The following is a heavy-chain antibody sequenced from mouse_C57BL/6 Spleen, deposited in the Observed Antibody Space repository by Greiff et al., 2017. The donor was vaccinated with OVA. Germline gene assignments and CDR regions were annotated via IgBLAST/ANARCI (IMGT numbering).Heavy chain of an antibody. CDR3: ARRYYGYSWFAY. Sequence: VQLQQPGAELVMPGASVKLSCKASGYTFTSYWMHWVKQRPGPGLEWIGEIDPSDSYPNYNPKFKGKSTLTVDKSSSTAYMQLSSLTSEDSAVYYCARRYYGYSWFAYWGQGTLVTVSA. V-gene: IGHV1-69*01. J-gene: IGHJ3*01. CDR1: GYTFTSYW. D-gene: IGHD2-2*01. CDR2: IDPSDSYP.